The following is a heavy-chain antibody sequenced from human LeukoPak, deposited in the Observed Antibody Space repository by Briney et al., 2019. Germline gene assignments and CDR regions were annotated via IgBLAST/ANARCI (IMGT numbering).Heavy chain of an antibody. J-gene: IGHJ4*02. CDR1: GGSISSSSYY. Sequence: SETLSLTCTVSGGSISSSSYYWGWIRQPPGTGLEWIGSIYYSGSTYYNPSLKSRVTISVDTSKNQFSLKLSSVTAADTAVYYCARHPYRDFDYWGQGTLVTVSS. CDR3: ARHPYRDFDY. D-gene: IGHD4-11*01. V-gene: IGHV4-39*01. CDR2: IYYSGST.